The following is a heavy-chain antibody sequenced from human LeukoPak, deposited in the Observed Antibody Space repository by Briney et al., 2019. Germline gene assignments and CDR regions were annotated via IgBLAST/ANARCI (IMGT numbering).Heavy chain of an antibody. CDR1: GFIFSTYA. CDR3: ARESATSGWLFDY. V-gene: IGHV3-64*01. Sequence: VQPGGSLRLSCAASGFIFSTYAMHWVRRAPGKGLEYVSAISNHGGSTYYANSVKGRFIISRDNSKNTLYLQMGNLRIEDMAVYYRARESATSGWLFDYWGQGTLVTVSS. J-gene: IGHJ4*02. D-gene: IGHD6-19*01. CDR2: ISNHGGST.